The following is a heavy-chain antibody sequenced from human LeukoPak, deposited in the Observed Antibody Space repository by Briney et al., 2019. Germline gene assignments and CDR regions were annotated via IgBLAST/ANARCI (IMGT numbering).Heavy chain of an antibody. CDR1: GGSISSGGYY. D-gene: IGHD2-21*01. CDR2: IYYTGST. J-gene: IGHJ3*02. CDR3: ARVPSVIDAFDI. Sequence: SETLSLTCTVSGGSISSGGYYCSWIRQHPGKGLEWIAYIYYTGSTYYNPSLKSRLTISVDTSKNHFSLRLSSMTAADTAVYYCARVPSVIDAFDIWGQGTTVTVS. V-gene: IGHV4-31*03.